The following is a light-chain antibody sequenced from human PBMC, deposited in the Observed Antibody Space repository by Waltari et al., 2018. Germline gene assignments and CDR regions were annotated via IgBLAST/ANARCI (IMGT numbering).Light chain of an antibody. Sequence: ELVMTQSPATLSVSPGERATISCRASQSISSNLAWYQQKPGQAPRLLIYGASTRATGIPTRFSGSGSGTEFTLTISSLQSKDFAVYYCQQYNDWPRTFGQGTKVEIK. CDR3: QQYNDWPRT. CDR1: QSISSN. CDR2: GAS. J-gene: IGKJ1*01. V-gene: IGKV3-15*01.